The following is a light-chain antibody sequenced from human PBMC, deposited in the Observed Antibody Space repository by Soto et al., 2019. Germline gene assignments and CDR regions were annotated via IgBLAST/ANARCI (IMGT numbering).Light chain of an antibody. J-gene: IGKJ2*01. V-gene: IGKV3-20*01. CDR2: GAA. Sequence: EIVLSQSPGTLSLSPGERATLSCRASQSVTSTSLSWYQQKTGQAPRLLIYGAANRATGIPDRFSGRGSGTDFTLTISRLEPEDFAVYYCQQYGSSAKGGEYTFGQGTKLEIK. CDR3: QQYGSSAKGGEYT. CDR1: QSVTSTS.